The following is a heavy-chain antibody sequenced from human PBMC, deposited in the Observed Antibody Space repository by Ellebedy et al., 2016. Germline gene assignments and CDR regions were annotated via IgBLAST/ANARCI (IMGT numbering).Heavy chain of an antibody. CDR3: TTVYRYNYDSV. CDR2: INSKTDGGAA. D-gene: IGHD5-18*01. CDR1: GFTFSNAW. Sequence: GGSLRLSCAASGFTFSNAWMNWVRQAPGKGLEWVGRINSKTDGGAADYAAPVKGRFTISSDDSKNTLYLQMNSLKTEDTAVYFCTTVYRYNYDSVWGQGTLVTVSS. V-gene: IGHV3-15*01. J-gene: IGHJ4*02.